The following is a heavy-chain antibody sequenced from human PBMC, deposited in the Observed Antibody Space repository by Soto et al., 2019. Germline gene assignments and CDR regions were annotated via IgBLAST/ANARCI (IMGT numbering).Heavy chain of an antibody. CDR3: ARRTKDDYNNKVGVDY. D-gene: IGHD4-4*01. Sequence: SETLSLTCTVSGGSISSSSYYWGWNRQPPGKGLEWIGNIYYSGSTYYNPSLRSRVTISVDTSENRFSLRLTSVTAADTAVYYCARRTKDDYNNKVGVDYWGQGTLVTVSS. V-gene: IGHV4-39*01. J-gene: IGHJ4*02. CDR2: IYYSGST. CDR1: GGSISSSSYY.